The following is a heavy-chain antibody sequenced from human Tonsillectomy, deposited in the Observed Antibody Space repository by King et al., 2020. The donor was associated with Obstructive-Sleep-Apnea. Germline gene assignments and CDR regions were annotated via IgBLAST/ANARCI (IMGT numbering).Heavy chain of an antibody. V-gene: IGHV4-59*01. Sequence: QLQESGPGLVKPSETLSLTCTVSGGAMSRYYWRWVRQPPRKGLEWLSYLYSIGNTNYNPTLKSLDTISVDTSKNQFSLELTSVTAADTAVYYCARGPSADFDYWGQGTLVTVSS. CDR3: ARGPSADFDY. CDR1: GGAMSRYY. J-gene: IGHJ4*02. CDR2: LYSIGNT. D-gene: IGHD2-15*01.